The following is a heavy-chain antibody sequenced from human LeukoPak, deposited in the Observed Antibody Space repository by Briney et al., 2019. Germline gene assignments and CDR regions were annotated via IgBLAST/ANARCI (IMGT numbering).Heavy chain of an antibody. Sequence: PGRSLRLSCAASGFTFSSYGMRWVRQAPGKGLEWVAVIWYDGSNKYYADSVKGRFTISRDNSKNTLYLQMNSLRAEDTAVYYCARDRFDYYYGMDVWGQGTTVTVSS. CDR3: ARDRFDYYYGMDV. J-gene: IGHJ6*02. CDR2: IWYDGSNK. D-gene: IGHD3-16*01. CDR1: GFTFSSYG. V-gene: IGHV3-33*01.